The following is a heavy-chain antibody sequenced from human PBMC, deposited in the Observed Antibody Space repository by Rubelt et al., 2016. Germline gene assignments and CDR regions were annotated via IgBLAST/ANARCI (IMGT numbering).Heavy chain of an antibody. V-gene: IGHV3-11*05. D-gene: IGHD3-10*01. J-gene: IGHJ5*02. CDR3: AREGSMGWFDP. Sequence: SYADSVKGRFTISRDNAKNSLYLQMNSLRAEDTAVYYCAREGSMGWFDPWGQGTLVTVSS.